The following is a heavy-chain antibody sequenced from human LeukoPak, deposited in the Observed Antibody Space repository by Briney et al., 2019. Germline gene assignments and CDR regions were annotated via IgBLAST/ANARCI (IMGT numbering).Heavy chain of an antibody. J-gene: IGHJ5*02. Sequence: SETLSLTCTVSGGSISSSSYYWGWIRQPPGKGLEWIGSIYYSGSTYYNPSLKSRVTISVDTSKNQFSLKLSSVTAADTAVYYCARVTSRLGWFDPWGQGTLVTVSS. CDR1: GGSISSSSYY. CDR2: IYYSGST. V-gene: IGHV4-39*01. D-gene: IGHD1-14*01. CDR3: ARVTSRLGWFDP.